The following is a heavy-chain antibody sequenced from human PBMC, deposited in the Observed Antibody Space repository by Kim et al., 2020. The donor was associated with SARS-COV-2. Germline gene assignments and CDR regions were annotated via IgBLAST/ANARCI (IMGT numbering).Heavy chain of an antibody. CDR3: TLLQEHL. J-gene: IGHJ6*01. V-gene: IGHV3-9*01. CDR2: ISWNSGSI. Sequence: ASGFTFGDYAMHWVRQAPGKGLEWVSGISWNSGSIGYADSVKGRFTISRDNAKNSLYLQMNSLHQGPIGLPPGTLLQEHLWG. CDR1: GFTFGDYA.